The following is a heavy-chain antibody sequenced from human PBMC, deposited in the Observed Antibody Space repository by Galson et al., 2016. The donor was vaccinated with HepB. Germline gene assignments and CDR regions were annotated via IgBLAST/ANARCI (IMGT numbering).Heavy chain of an antibody. V-gene: IGHV3-11*05. CDR1: GFTFSDFY. J-gene: IGHJ4*02. CDR2: IRSGGRDK. Sequence: SLRLSCAASGFTFSDFYMAWIRQAPGKGLEYVSHIRSGGRDKKYADSVKGRFTISRDNAKNTLYLQMNSLRAEDTAVYYCAKDQTSRAALDYSGQGTLVTVSS. D-gene: IGHD6-25*01. CDR3: AKDQTSRAALDY.